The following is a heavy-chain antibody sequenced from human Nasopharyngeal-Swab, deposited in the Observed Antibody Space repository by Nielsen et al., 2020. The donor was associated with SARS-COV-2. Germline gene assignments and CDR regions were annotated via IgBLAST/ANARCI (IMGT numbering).Heavy chain of an antibody. CDR2: ISEAGGSI. D-gene: IGHD7-27*01. CDR3: TRRTPAWGFFDL. Sequence: GESLKISCAASGFTFSVHPMNWVRQAPGKGLEWVSTISEAGGSIFYADSVKGRFTIPRDNSKGTLFLQLNGLRPEDTAVYFCTRRTPAWGFFDLWGQGALVTVSS. J-gene: IGHJ4*02. V-gene: IGHV3-23*01. CDR1: GFTFSVHP.